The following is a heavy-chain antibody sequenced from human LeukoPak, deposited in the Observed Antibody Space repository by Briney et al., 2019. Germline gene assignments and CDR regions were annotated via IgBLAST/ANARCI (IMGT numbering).Heavy chain of an antibody. CDR2: IWYDGSNK. Sequence: GRSLRLSCAASGFTFSSYGMHWVRQAPGKGLEWVAVIWYDGSNKYYADSVKGRFTISRDNSKNTLYLQMNSLRAEDTAVYYCARDANRGGEFDLWGQGTLVTVSS. CDR3: ARDANRGGEFDL. CDR1: GFTFSSYG. J-gene: IGHJ4*02. D-gene: IGHD2/OR15-2a*01. V-gene: IGHV3-33*01.